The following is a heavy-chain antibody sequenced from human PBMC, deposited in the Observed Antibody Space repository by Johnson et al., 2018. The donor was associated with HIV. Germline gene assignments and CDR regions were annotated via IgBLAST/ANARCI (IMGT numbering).Heavy chain of an antibody. CDR2: ISYDGSNK. Sequence: QVQLVESGGGLVQPGGSLRLSFAASGFTFSSYAMHWVRQAPGKGLEWVAVISYDGSNKYYADSVKGRFTISRDNSKNTLYLQMNSLRAEDTAVYYCARVRGYSYGAHAFDSWGQGTMVTVSS. D-gene: IGHD5-18*01. CDR3: ARVRGYSYGAHAFDS. J-gene: IGHJ3*02. CDR1: GFTFSSYA. V-gene: IGHV3-30-3*01.